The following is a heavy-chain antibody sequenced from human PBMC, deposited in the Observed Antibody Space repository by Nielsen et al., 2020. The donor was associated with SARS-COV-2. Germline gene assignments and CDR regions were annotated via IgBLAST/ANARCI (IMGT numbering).Heavy chain of an antibody. J-gene: IGHJ6*03. CDR1: GYTFTSHG. V-gene: IGHV1-18*04. Sequence: ASVKVSCKASGYTFTSHGITWVRQAPGQGLEYMGWISADNGNTKYAQKFQGRLTMTTDTSTRTAYMELRSLTSDDTAVYYCATERSGVVPGPMGIGMWYSYYYMDAWGKGTTVTVSS. CDR2: ISADNGNT. D-gene: IGHD2-2*01. CDR3: ATERSGVVPGPMGIGMWYSYYYMDA.